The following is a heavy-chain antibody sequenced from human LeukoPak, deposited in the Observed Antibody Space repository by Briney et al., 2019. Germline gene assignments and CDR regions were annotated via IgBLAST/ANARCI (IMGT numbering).Heavy chain of an antibody. CDR3: TTSGGSGSSDAFDF. J-gene: IGHJ3*01. D-gene: IGHD1-26*01. V-gene: IGHV3-48*01. Sequence: SVRGRFTISRNNANNSLYLQMNNLRAEDTAVYYCTTSGGSGSSDAFDFWGRGTLVTVSS.